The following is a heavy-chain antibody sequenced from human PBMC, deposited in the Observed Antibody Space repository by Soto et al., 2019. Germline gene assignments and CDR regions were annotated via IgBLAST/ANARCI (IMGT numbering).Heavy chain of an antibody. D-gene: IGHD1-20*01. CDR3: ARGITLPTPLDH. Sequence: QVQLVQSGAEEKKPGASVKVSCKASGYTFTSYAMHWVRQAPGQRLEWMGWINAGNGNTKYSQKFQGRVTITRDTPASTAYTELSSLRSEDTAVYYCARGITLPTPLDHWGQGTLVTVSS. CDR2: INAGNGNT. CDR1: GYTFTSYA. J-gene: IGHJ4*02. V-gene: IGHV1-3*05.